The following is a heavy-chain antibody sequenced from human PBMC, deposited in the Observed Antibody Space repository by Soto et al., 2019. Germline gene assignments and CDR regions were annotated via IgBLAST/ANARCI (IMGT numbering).Heavy chain of an antibody. Sequence: QLQLQESGSGLVKPSQTLSLTCAVSGGSISSGGYSWSWIRQPPGKGLEWIGYIFPSGSTYYNPSLKSRVTISVDTSKNQFSLKVNSVTAADTAVYFCASEGGRGSPDWYFDLWGRGTLVTVSS. V-gene: IGHV4-30-2*01. CDR1: GGSISSGGYS. CDR3: ASEGGRGSPDWYFDL. CDR2: IFPSGST. D-gene: IGHD1-26*01. J-gene: IGHJ2*01.